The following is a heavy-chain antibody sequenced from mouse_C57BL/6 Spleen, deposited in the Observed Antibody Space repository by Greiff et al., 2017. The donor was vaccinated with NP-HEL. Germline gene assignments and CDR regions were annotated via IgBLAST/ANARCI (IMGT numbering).Heavy chain of an antibody. V-gene: IGHV1-26*01. CDR3: ARSPYYYGSNPYYYAMDY. CDR1: GYTFTDYY. D-gene: IGHD1-1*01. Sequence: VQLQQSGPELVKPGASVKISCKASGYTFTDYYMNWVKQSHGKSLEWIGDINPNNGGTSYNQKFKGKATLTVDKSSSTAYMELRSLTSEDSAVYYCARSPYYYGSNPYYYAMDYWGQGTSVTVSS. CDR2: INPNNGGT. J-gene: IGHJ4*01.